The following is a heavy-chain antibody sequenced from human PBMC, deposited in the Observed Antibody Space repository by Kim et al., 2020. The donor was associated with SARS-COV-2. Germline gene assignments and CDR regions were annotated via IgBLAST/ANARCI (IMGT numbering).Heavy chain of an antibody. CDR2: ISYDGSNK. D-gene: IGHD2-15*01. V-gene: IGHV3-30*18. Sequence: GGSLRLSCAASGFTFSSYGMHWVRQAPGKGLEWVAVISYDGSNKYYADSVKGRFTISRDNSKNTLYLQMNSLRAEDTAVYYCAKDLEMVVAAIDYWGQGTLVTVSS. J-gene: IGHJ4*02. CDR3: AKDLEMVVAAIDY. CDR1: GFTFSSYG.